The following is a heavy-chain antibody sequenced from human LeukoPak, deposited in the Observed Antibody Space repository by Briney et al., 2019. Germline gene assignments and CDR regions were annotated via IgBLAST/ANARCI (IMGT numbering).Heavy chain of an antibody. Sequence: PGGSLRLSCAASGFTFSSYSMHWVRQAPGKGLEWVSSISSSSSYIYYADSVKGRFTISRDNAKNSLYLQMNSLRAEDTVVYYFARDQVASAMVFDYWGQGTLVTVSS. CDR3: ARDQVASAMVFDY. CDR1: GFTFSSYS. V-gene: IGHV3-21*01. CDR2: ISSSSSYI. J-gene: IGHJ4*02. D-gene: IGHD5-18*01.